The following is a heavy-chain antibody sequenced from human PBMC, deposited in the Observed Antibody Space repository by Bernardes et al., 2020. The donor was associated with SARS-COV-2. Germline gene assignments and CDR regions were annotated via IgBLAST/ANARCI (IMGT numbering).Heavy chain of an antibody. D-gene: IGHD6-19*01. CDR3: ARVILNSSGWYFDY. V-gene: IGHV1-3*01. CDR2: IDAGNGDT. CDR1: GYTFTTYT. Sequence: ASVKVSCKASGYTFTTYTMHWVRQAPGQRLEWMGRIDAGNGDTKYSQKFQGRVTFSTDTSASTAYMELSGLTSEDTAVYYCARVILNSSGWYFDYWGQGTLVTVSS. J-gene: IGHJ4*02.